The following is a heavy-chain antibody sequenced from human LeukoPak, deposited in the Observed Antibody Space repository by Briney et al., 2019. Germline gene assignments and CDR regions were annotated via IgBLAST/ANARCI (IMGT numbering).Heavy chain of an antibody. CDR3: ARVSGYDWESFYDY. CDR2: IYYSGST. CDR1: GGSISSYY. J-gene: IGHJ4*02. V-gene: IGHV4-59*01. D-gene: IGHD5-12*01. Sequence: NPSETLSLTCTVSGGSISSYYWSWIRQPPGKGLEWIRFIYYSGSTNYNPSLKSRVTISVDTSKKQFSLKLRSVTAADTAVYYCARVSGYDWESFYDYWGQGTLVTVSS.